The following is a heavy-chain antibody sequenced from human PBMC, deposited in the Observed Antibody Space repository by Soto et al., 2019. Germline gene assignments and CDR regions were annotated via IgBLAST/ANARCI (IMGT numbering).Heavy chain of an antibody. CDR2: IYHSGIT. V-gene: IGHV4-30-2*01. CDR1: GGSISSGGYS. CDR3: ASGYPKTTYFDL. J-gene: IGHJ2*01. Sequence: HLQLQESGSGLVKPSQSLSLTCAVSGGSISSGGYSWSWIRLPPGKGLEWIGYIYHSGITYYNPSLKSRVTISVDTSKNQFSLKLNSVTAADTAVYLCASGYPKTTYFDLWGRGTLVTVSS. D-gene: IGHD4-17*01.